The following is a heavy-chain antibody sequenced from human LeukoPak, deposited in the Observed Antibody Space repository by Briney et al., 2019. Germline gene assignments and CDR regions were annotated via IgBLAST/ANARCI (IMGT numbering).Heavy chain of an antibody. J-gene: IGHJ4*02. CDR3: AREFQGSSWYCCDY. D-gene: IGHD6-13*01. V-gene: IGHV3-21*01. CDR1: GFTFSSYS. CDR2: ISSSSSYI. Sequence: GGSLRLSCAASGFTFSSYSMNWVRQAPGEGLEWVSSISSSSSYIYYADSVKGRFTISRDNAKNSLYLQMNSLRAEDTAVYYCAREFQGSSWYCCDYWGQGTLVTVSS.